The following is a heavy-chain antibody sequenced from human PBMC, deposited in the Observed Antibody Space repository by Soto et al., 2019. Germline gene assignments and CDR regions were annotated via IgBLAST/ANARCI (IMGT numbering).Heavy chain of an antibody. J-gene: IGHJ6*02. V-gene: IGHV3-48*03. CDR3: ARDPAIYSGKFDYGLDV. Sequence: GSLRLSCAVSGFTFSNYEMNWVRQAPGKGLEWVSYIGTSGRTIYYADSVRGRFTISRDNAKNSLYLQMNSLRAEDTAVYYCARDPAIYSGKFDYGLDVWGQGTTVTVSS. CDR2: IGTSGRTI. CDR1: GFTFSNYE. D-gene: IGHD4-4*01.